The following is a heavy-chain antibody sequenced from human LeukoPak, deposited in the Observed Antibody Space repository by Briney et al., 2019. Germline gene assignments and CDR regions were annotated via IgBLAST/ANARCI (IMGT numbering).Heavy chain of an antibody. D-gene: IGHD6-13*01. CDR3: ARFVSRIAAAGTRSAFDI. V-gene: IGHV4-4*02. CDR2: IYHSGST. J-gene: IGHJ3*02. CDR1: GGSISSSNW. Sequence: SGTLSLTCAVSGGSISSSNWWSWVRQPPGKGLEWIGEIYHSGSTNYNPSLKSRVTISVDKSKNQFSLKLSSVTAADTAVYYCARFVSRIAAAGTRSAFDIWGQGTMVTVSS.